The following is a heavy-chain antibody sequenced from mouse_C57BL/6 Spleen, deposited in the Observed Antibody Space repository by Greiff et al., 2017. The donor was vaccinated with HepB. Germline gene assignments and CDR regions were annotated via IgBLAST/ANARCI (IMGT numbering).Heavy chain of an antibody. V-gene: IGHV2-5*01. Sequence: VKLMESGPGLVQPSQSLSITCTVSGFSLTSYGVHWVRQSPGKGLEWLGVIWRGGSTDYNAAFMSRLSITKDNSKSQVFFKMNSLQADDTAIYYCAKNSGYYGSSYGYYAMDYWGQGTSVTVSS. CDR3: AKNSGYYGSSYGYYAMDY. CDR2: IWRGGST. CDR1: GFSLTSYG. D-gene: IGHD1-1*01. J-gene: IGHJ4*01.